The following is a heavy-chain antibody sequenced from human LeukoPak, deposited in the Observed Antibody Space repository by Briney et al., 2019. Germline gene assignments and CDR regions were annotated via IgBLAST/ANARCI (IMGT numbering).Heavy chain of an antibody. Sequence: SVKVSCKASGGTFSSYTISWVRQAPGQGLEWMGRIIPILGIANYAQKFQGRVTITADKSPSTAYMELSSLRSEDTAVYYCARKGTVTTPLYYYGMDVWGQGTTVTVSS. CDR1: GGTFSSYT. CDR2: IIPILGIA. J-gene: IGHJ6*02. CDR3: ARKGTVTTPLYYYGMDV. D-gene: IGHD4-17*01. V-gene: IGHV1-69*02.